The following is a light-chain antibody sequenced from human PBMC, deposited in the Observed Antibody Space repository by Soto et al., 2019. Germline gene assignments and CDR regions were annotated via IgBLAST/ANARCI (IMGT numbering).Light chain of an antibody. CDR3: QQYESLPYT. Sequence: DIQLTQSPSSLSASVGDRVTLTCRASQVIPAYLNWYQQKPGKAPKLVIYDTSNLEIGVPSRFGGGGSGTDFTFTISGLQPEDYATYYCQQYESLPYTFGQGTKL. J-gene: IGKJ2*01. CDR1: QVIPAY. V-gene: IGKV1-33*01. CDR2: DTS.